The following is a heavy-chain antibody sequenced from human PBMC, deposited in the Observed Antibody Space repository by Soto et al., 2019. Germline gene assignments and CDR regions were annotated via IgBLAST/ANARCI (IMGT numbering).Heavy chain of an antibody. V-gene: IGHV3-30-3*01. CDR1: GFTFSSYA. J-gene: IGHJ5*02. D-gene: IGHD6-13*01. CDR3: ARDFKVDSSSWYNWFDP. CDR2: ISYDGSNK. Sequence: GGSLRLSCAASGFTFSSYAMHWVRQAPGKGLEWVAVISYDGSNKYYADSVKGRFTISRDNSKNTLYLQMNSLRAEDTAVYYCARDFKVDSSSWYNWFDPWGQGTLVTVSS.